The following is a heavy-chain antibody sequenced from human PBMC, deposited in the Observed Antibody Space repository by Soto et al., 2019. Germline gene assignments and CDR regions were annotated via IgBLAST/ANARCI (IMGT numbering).Heavy chain of an antibody. CDR2: ISYDGNDR. J-gene: IGHJ4*02. V-gene: IGHV3-30*04. CDR1: GFSFSSYA. D-gene: IGHD5-18*01. CDR3: AKENTYGYSYDY. Sequence: QVQLVESGGGVVKPGRSLRLSCAASGFSFSSYAMHWVRQAPGKGLHWVATISYDGNDRYYLDSVKGRFTISRDNSKNTLYLQMNSLRAEDTAVYYCAKENTYGYSYDYWGQGTLVIVSS.